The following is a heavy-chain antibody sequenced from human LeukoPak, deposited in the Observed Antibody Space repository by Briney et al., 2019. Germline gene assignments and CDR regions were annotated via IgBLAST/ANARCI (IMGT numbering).Heavy chain of an antibody. J-gene: IGHJ5*02. CDR2: INPSGGST. CDR1: GYTFTSCY. V-gene: IGHV1-46*01. CDR3: ARDGYGHNWFDP. Sequence: ASVKVSCKASGYTFTSCYMHWVRQAPGQGLEWMGIINPSGGSTSYAQKFQGRVTMTRDMSTSTVYMELSSLRSEDTAVYYCARDGYGHNWFDPWGQGTLVTVSS. D-gene: IGHD5-12*01.